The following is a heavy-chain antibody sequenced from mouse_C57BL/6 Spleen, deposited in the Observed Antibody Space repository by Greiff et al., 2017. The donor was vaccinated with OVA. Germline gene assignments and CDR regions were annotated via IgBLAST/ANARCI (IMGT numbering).Heavy chain of an antibody. Sequence: VQLQQSGPELVKPGASVKLSCKASGYTFTSYDINWVKQRPGQGLEWIGWIYPRDGSTKYNEKFKGKATLTVDTSSSTAYMELHSLTSEDSAVYFCARRGTAQAFYAMDYWGQGTSVTVSS. CDR2: IYPRDGST. CDR1: GYTFTSYD. D-gene: IGHD3-2*02. CDR3: ARRGTAQAFYAMDY. V-gene: IGHV1-85*01. J-gene: IGHJ4*01.